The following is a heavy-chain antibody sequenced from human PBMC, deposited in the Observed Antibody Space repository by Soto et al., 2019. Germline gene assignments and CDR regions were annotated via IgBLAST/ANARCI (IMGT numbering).Heavy chain of an antibody. Sequence: ASVKVSCKASGGTFSSYAISWVRQAPGQGLEWMGGIIPIFGTANYAQKFQGRVTITADESTSTAYMELSSLRSEDTAVYYCAREDFKDTAMVNRFYGMDVWGQGTTVTVSS. V-gene: IGHV1-69*13. CDR1: GGTFSSYA. J-gene: IGHJ6*02. D-gene: IGHD5-18*01. CDR2: IIPIFGTA. CDR3: AREDFKDTAMVNRFYGMDV.